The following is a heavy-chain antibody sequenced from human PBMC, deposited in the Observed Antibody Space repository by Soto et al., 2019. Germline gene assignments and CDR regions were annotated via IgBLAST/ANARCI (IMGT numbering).Heavy chain of an antibody. CDR2: ISGSGGST. CDR1: GFTFSSYA. J-gene: IGHJ4*02. V-gene: IGHV3-23*01. D-gene: IGHD3-9*01. CDR3: AKYVLRYFDWLLTTENTGPYFDY. Sequence: PGGSLRLSCAASGFTFSSYAMSWVRQAPGKGLEWVSAISGSGGSTYYADSVKGRFTISRDNSKNTLYLQMNSLRAEDTAVYYCAKYVLRYFDWLLTTENTGPYFDYWGQGTLVTVSS.